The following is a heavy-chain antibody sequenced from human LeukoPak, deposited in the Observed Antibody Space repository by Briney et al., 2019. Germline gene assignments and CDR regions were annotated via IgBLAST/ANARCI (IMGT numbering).Heavy chain of an antibody. V-gene: IGHV4-4*02. D-gene: IGHD2-15*01. CDR1: GGSISGSNW. CDR3: ARNAAHEYYFDY. J-gene: IGHJ4*02. Sequence: SGTLSLTCSVSGGSISGSNWWSWVRQPPGKGLEWIGETYHGGSTNYNPSLKSRVTISVDKSKNQFSLKLSSVTAADTAVYYCARNAAHEYYFDYWGQGTLVTVSS. CDR2: TYHGGST.